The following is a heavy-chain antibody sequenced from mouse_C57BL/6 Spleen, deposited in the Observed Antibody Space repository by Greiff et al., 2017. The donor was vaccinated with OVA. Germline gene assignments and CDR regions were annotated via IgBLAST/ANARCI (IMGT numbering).Heavy chain of an antibody. CDR3: ARGEGGSSPYWYFDV. V-gene: IGHV1-4*01. Sequence: QVQLKQSGAELARPGASVKMSCKASGYTFTSYTMHWVKQRPGQGLEWIGYINPSSGYTKYNQKFKDKATLTADKSSSTAYMQLSSLTSEDSAVYYCARGEGGSSPYWYFDVWGTGTTVTVSS. D-gene: IGHD1-1*01. CDR1: GYTFTSYT. CDR2: INPSSGYT. J-gene: IGHJ1*03.